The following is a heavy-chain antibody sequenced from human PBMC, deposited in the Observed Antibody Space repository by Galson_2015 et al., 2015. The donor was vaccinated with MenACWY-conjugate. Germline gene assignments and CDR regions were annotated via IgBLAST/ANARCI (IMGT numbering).Heavy chain of an antibody. Sequence: SVKVSCKAPGYTFTSYYMHWVRQAPGQGLEWMGIINPSGGSTSYAQKFQGRVTMTRDTSTSTVYMELSSLRSEDTAVYYCARAPPPAVSSSWTFNWFDPWGQGTLVTVSS. CDR1: GYTFTSYY. V-gene: IGHV1-46*03. CDR2: INPSGGST. J-gene: IGHJ5*02. D-gene: IGHD6-13*01. CDR3: ARAPPPAVSSSWTFNWFDP.